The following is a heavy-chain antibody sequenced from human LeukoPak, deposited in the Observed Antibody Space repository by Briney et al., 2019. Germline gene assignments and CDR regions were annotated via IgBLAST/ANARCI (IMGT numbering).Heavy chain of an antibody. V-gene: IGHV4-59*01. Sequence: SETLSLTCTVSGGSISSYYWSWIRQPPGKGLEWIGYIYYSGSTNYNPSLNSRVTISVDTSKNQFSLRLSSVTPADTAVYYCARAPYYDSSGYYYWLDIWGQGTMVTVPS. CDR3: ARAPYYDSSGYYYWLDI. CDR1: GGSISSYY. J-gene: IGHJ3*02. D-gene: IGHD3-22*01. CDR2: IYYSGST.